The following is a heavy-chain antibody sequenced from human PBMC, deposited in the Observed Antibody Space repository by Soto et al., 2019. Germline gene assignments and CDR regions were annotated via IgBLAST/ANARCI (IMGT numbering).Heavy chain of an antibody. CDR1: GGTISSGDYY. CDR2: IYYSGST. D-gene: IGHD5-12*01. CDR3: AREGTWLRNFDY. Sequence: SXTLSLACTVSGGTISSGDYYWSWIRQPPGKGLEWIGYIYYSGSTYYNPSLKSRVTISVDTSKNQFSLKLSSVTAADTAVYYCAREGTWLRNFDYWGQGTLVTVSS. J-gene: IGHJ4*02. V-gene: IGHV4-30-4*01.